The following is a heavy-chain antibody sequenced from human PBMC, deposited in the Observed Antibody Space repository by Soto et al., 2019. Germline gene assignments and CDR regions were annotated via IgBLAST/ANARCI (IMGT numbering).Heavy chain of an antibody. Sequence: PSETLSLTCTVSGASISSSSFYWGWIRQPPGKGLESIANIYYDGSTYYNPSLKSRVTISFDTSKNQFSLKLSSVTAADTAVYYCARXHILPRLFMYPYDYWGQGSPVTVSS. CDR3: ARXHILPRLFMYPYDY. V-gene: IGHV4-39*01. CDR2: IYYDGST. J-gene: IGHJ4*02. D-gene: IGHD3-10*01. CDR1: GASISSSSFY.